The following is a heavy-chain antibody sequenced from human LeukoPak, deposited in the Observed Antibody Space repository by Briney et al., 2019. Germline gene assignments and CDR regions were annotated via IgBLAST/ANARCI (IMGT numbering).Heavy chain of an antibody. V-gene: IGHV3-33*01. CDR2: IWYDGSNK. J-gene: IGHJ4*02. CDR3: ARSLCSGGSCYGVYFDY. Sequence: PGGSLRLSCAASGFTFSSYGMHWVRQAPGKGLEWVAVIWYDGSNKYYADSVKGRFTISRDNSKNALYLQMNSLRAEDTAVYYCARSLCSGGSCYGVYFDYWGQGTLVTVSS. D-gene: IGHD2-15*01. CDR1: GFTFSSYG.